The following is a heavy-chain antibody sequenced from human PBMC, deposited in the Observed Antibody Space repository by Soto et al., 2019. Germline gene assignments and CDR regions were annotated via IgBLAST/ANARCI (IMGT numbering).Heavy chain of an antibody. CDR1: GFTFSSCG. J-gene: IGHJ4*02. V-gene: IGHV3-33*01. CDR3: ARGKYTSSWYYFD. CDR2: IWYDGSNK. Sequence: PGGSLRLSCAASGFTFSSCGMHWVRQAPSKGLEWVAVIWYDGSNKYYADSVKGRFTISRDNSKNTLYLQMNSLRAEDTAVYYWARGKYTSSWYYFDWGQGTLFTVSS. D-gene: IGHD6-13*01.